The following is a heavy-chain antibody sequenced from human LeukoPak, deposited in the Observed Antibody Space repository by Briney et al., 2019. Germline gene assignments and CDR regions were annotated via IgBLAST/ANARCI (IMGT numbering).Heavy chain of an antibody. CDR3: ARDTDTSSYYSRFDP. V-gene: IGHV3-33*01. J-gene: IGHJ5*02. D-gene: IGHD3-22*01. Sequence: PGRSLRLSCAASGFTFSNYGFHWVRQAPGKGLEWVTVIWYDGSKKYYADSVQGRFTVSRDDSKNTVYPQMNSLRPEDTAVYHCARDTDTSSYYSRFDPWGQGTLVTVSS. CDR2: IWYDGSKK. CDR1: GFTFSNYG.